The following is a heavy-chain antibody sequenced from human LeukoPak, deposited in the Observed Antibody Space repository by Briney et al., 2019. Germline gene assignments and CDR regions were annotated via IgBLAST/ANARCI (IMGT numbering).Heavy chain of an antibody. CDR2: VYRSGSS. Sequence: SKTLSLTCTVSGDSITTSSNYWGWLRHLPGKGLEWIGSVYRSGSSYYNPSLKSRVTISVDTSKNQFTLNLTSVTAADTAVYHCARRGTSGWAYYFDFWGPGSLLTVSS. CDR3: ARRGTSGWAYYFDF. J-gene: IGHJ4*02. CDR1: GDSITTSSNY. D-gene: IGHD6-19*01. V-gene: IGHV4-39*01.